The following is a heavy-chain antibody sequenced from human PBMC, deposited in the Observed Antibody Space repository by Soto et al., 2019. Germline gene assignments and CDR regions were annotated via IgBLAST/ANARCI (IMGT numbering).Heavy chain of an antibody. CDR2: ISAYNGNT. CDR3: ARDSSYGMDV. V-gene: IGHV1-18*01. J-gene: IGHJ6*02. D-gene: IGHD6-6*01. CDR1: GSTFTRYG. Sequence: ASVKGACKTSGSTFTRYGSSWVRQANGQGLEWMGWISAYNGNTNYAQKLQGRVTMTTDTSTSTAYMELRSLRSDDTAVYYCARDSSYGMDVWGQGTTVTVSS.